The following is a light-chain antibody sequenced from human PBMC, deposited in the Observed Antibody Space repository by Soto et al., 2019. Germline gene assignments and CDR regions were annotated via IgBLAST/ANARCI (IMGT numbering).Light chain of an antibody. CDR3: KQFDDSQWT. Sequence: IVLARSPAPLSLSRGGTATVYWWARQSVHSRYLAWYQQKLGQPPRLLIFAASRRATGIPDRFSGSGSGTDFTLTISRLEPEDFAVYYCKQFDDSQWTFGKGTKVDIK. CDR1: QSVHSRY. J-gene: IGKJ1*01. V-gene: IGKV3-20*01. CDR2: AAS.